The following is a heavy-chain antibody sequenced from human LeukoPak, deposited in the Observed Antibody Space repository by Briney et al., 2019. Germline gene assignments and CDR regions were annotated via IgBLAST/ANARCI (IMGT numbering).Heavy chain of an antibody. D-gene: IGHD3-16*02. CDR2: INHSGST. CDR3: ARGDYVWGSYRSPFDY. Sequence: SETLSLTCAVYGGSFSGYYWSWIRQPPGKGLEWIGEINHSGSTNYNPSLKSRVTISVDTSKNQFSLKLSSVTAADTAVYYCARGDYVWGSYRSPFDYWGQGALVAVSS. J-gene: IGHJ4*02. CDR1: GGSFSGYY. V-gene: IGHV4-34*01.